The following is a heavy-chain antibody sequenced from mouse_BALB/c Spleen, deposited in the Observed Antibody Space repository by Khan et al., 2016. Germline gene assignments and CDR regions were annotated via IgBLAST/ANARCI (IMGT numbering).Heavy chain of an antibody. CDR2: INTDTGAP. CDR1: GYTFTNYG. D-gene: IGHD3-2*01. CDR3: ARSRTARATGFAY. J-gene: IGHJ3*01. V-gene: IGHV9-3-1*01. Sequence: QIQLVQSGPELKKPGETVKISCKASGYTFTNYGMNWVKQAPGKGLKWMGWINTDTGAPTYADYFKGRFAISLETSASTAYLQFNMRRKQDTARYICARSRTARATGFAYWGQGTLVTVSA.